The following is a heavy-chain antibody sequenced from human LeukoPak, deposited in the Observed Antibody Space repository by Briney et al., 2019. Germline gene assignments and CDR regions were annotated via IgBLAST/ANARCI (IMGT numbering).Heavy chain of an antibody. D-gene: IGHD5-18*01. CDR3: ARERAFLGYSY. Sequence: ASVKVSCKASGYTFTGYYMHWVRQAPGQGLEWMGRINPNSGGTNYAQRFQGRVTMTRDTSISTAYMELSRLRSDDTAVYYCARERAFLGYSYWGQGTLVTVSS. V-gene: IGHV1-2*06. CDR1: GYTFTGYY. CDR2: INPNSGGT. J-gene: IGHJ4*02.